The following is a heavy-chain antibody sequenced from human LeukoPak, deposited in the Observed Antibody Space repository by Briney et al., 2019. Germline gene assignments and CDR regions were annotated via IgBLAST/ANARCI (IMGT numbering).Heavy chain of an antibody. D-gene: IGHD2-15*01. CDR1: GFTFSKRW. Sequence: HSGGSLRLSCVASGFTFSKRWMTWVRQAPGKGLEWVANINNEDGSEKYYVDSVKGRFTISRDNAKNSLFLQMNGLRVEDTAVYYCATYGVVVGATDYWGQGTLVTVSS. V-gene: IGHV3-7*01. CDR2: INNEDGSEK. J-gene: IGHJ4*02. CDR3: ATYGVVVGATDY.